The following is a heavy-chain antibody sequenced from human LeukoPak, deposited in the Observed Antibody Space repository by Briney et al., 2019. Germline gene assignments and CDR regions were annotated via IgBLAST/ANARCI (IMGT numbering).Heavy chain of an antibody. D-gene: IGHD6-6*01. V-gene: IGHV4-34*01. CDR1: GGSFSGYY. J-gene: IGHJ4*02. CDR3: ARGLGSIAARRAPLDY. CDR2: INHSGST. Sequence: SETLSLTCAVYGGSFSGYYWSWIRQPPGKGLEWIGEINHSGSTNYNPSLKSRVTIPVDTSKNQFSLKLSSVTAADTAVYYCARGLGSIAARRAPLDYWGQGTLVTVSS.